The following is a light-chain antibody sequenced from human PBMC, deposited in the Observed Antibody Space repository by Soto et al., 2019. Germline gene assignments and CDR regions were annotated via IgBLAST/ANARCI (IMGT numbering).Light chain of an antibody. J-gene: IGLJ1*01. Sequence: QSVLTQPPSASGSPGQSVIISCTGTSSDIGFYDYVSWYQHHPGQAPKLLIYDVNKRPSGVPDRFSGSKSGNSASLTVSGLQAEDEADYYCSSYGGRNDLIFGTGTKVTVL. CDR1: SSDIGFYDY. V-gene: IGLV2-8*01. CDR2: DVN. CDR3: SSYGGRNDLI.